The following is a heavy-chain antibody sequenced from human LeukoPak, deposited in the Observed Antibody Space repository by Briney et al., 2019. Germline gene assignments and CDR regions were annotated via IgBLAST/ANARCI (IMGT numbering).Heavy chain of an antibody. CDR3: ARHRELLLWFGEFDY. CDR2: INHSGST. D-gene: IGHD3-10*01. Sequence: SETLSLTCAVYGGSFSGYYWSWIRQPPGKGLEWIGEINHSGSTNYNPSLKSRVTISVDTSKNQFSLKPSSVTAADTAVYYCARHRELLLWFGEFDYWGQGTLVTVSS. CDR1: GGSFSGYY. V-gene: IGHV4-34*01. J-gene: IGHJ4*02.